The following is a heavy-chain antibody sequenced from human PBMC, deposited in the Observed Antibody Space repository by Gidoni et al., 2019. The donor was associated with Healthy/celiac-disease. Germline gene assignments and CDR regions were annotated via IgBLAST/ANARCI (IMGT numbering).Heavy chain of an antibody. V-gene: IGHV1-69*04. Sequence: VSCKASGGTFSSYAISWVRQAPGQGLEWMGRIIPILGIANYAQKFQGRVTITADKSTSTAYMELSSLRSEDTAVYYCAGGPAKEWLFPHRDYWGQGTLVTVSS. CDR3: AGGPAKEWLFPHRDY. D-gene: IGHD3-3*01. J-gene: IGHJ4*02. CDR2: IIPILGIA. CDR1: GGTFSSYA.